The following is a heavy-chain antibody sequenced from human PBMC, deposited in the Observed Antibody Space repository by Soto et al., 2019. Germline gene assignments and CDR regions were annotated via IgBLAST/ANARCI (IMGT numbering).Heavy chain of an antibody. V-gene: IGHV3-30-3*01. CDR3: ARDGTAMVSPIDY. CDR1: GFTFSSYA. Sequence: QVQLVESGGGVVQPGRSLRLSCAASGFTFSSYAMHWVRQAPGKGLEWVAVISYDGSNKYYADSVKGRSTISRDNSKNTLYLQMNSLRAEDTAVYYCARDGTAMVSPIDYWGQGTLVTVSS. CDR2: ISYDGSNK. J-gene: IGHJ4*02. D-gene: IGHD5-18*01.